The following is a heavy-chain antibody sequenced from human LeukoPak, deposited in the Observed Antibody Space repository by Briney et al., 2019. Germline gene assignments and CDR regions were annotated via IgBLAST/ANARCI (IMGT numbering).Heavy chain of an antibody. Sequence: GGSLRLSCAASGFTSGDYGMHWVRQAPGKGLVWVSRINSDGSSTSYADSVKGRFTISRDNAKNTLYLQMNSLRAEDTAVYYCARDPFPSIAARPGYWGQGTLVTVSS. V-gene: IGHV3-74*01. CDR3: ARDPFPSIAARPGY. D-gene: IGHD6-6*01. J-gene: IGHJ4*02. CDR1: GFTSGDYG. CDR2: INSDGSST.